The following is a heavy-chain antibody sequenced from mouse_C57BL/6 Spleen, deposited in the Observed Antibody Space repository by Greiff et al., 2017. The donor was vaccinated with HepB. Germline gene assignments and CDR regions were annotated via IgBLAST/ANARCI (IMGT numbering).Heavy chain of an antibody. V-gene: IGHV1-26*01. D-gene: IGHD1-1*01. J-gene: IGHJ2*01. CDR1: GYTFTDYY. Sequence: VQLQQSGPELVKPGASVKISCKASGYTFTDYYMNWVKQSHGKSLEWIGDINPNNGGTSYNQKFKGKATLTVDKSSSTAYMELRSLTSEDSAVYYCASGGSSYFDYWGQGTTLTVSS. CDR2: INPNNGGT. CDR3: ASGGSSYFDY.